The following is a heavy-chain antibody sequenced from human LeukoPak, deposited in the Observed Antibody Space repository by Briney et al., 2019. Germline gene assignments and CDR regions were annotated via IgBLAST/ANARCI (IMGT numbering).Heavy chain of an antibody. J-gene: IGHJ4*02. CDR3: ASNYYGSGSYYNFDY. Sequence: PSETLSLTCAVYGGSFSGYYWSWIRQPPGKGLEWIGEINHSGSTNYNPSLKSRVTISVDTSKNQFSLKLSSVTAADTAVYYCASNYYGSGSYYNFDYWGQGTLVTVSS. D-gene: IGHD3-10*01. CDR1: GGSFSGYY. V-gene: IGHV4-34*01. CDR2: INHSGST.